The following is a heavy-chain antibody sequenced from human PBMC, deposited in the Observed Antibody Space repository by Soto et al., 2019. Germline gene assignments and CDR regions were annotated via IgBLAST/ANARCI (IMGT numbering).Heavy chain of an antibody. CDR3: ARALPGYGIDV. CDR1: RYIFTNYG. V-gene: IGHV1-18*01. Sequence: QVQLVQSGVEVREPGASVKVSCKAVRYIFTNYGVSWVRQAPGQGLEWMGWITTYNGNTEYAQKFQGRVTMTTDASTSTAYMELGSLRSDDTAIYYCARALPGYGIDVWGQGTTVTVSS. CDR2: ITTYNGNT. J-gene: IGHJ6*02.